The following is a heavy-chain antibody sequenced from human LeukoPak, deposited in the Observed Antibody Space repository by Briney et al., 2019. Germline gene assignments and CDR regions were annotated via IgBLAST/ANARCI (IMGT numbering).Heavy chain of an antibody. Sequence: GASVKVSCKASGYTFTSYYMHWVRQAPGQGLEWMGIINPSGGSTSYAQKFQGRVTMTRDTSTSTVYMELSSLRSEDTAVYYCARDRKYCGGDCYSQGPYYGMDVWGQGTTVTVSS. D-gene: IGHD2-21*02. CDR3: ARDRKYCGGDCYSQGPYYGMDV. CDR2: INPSGGST. CDR1: GYTFTSYY. J-gene: IGHJ6*02. V-gene: IGHV1-46*01.